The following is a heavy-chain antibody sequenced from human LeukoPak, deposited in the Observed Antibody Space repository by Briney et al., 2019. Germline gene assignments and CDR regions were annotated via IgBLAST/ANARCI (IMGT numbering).Heavy chain of an antibody. Sequence: AGGSLRLSCAASGFTFSSYWMHWVRQAPGKGLVWVSRINSDGSSTSYADSVKGRFTISRDNAKNTLYLQMNSLRAEDTAVYYCARVTVTTYYFQHWGQGTLVTVSS. V-gene: IGHV3-74*01. CDR1: GFTFSSYW. J-gene: IGHJ1*01. CDR3: ARVTVTTYYFQH. D-gene: IGHD4-17*01. CDR2: INSDGSST.